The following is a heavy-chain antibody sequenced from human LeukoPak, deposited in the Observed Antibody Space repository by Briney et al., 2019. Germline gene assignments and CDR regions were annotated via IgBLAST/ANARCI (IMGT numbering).Heavy chain of an antibody. CDR1: GYSFTNYW. CDR3: ARRAPDYWYFDL. V-gene: IGHV5-51*01. Sequence: GESLKISCKGSGYSFTNYWIGWVRQMPGKGLEWMGILYPGASATRYSPSFQGQVTISADKSISTAYLQWNSLKASHTAIYYCARRAPDYWYFDLWGRGTLVSVSS. J-gene: IGHJ2*01. CDR2: LYPGASAT.